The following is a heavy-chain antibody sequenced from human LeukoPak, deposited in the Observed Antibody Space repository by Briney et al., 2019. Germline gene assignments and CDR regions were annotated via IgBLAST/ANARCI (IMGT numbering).Heavy chain of an antibody. V-gene: IGHV1-8*01. D-gene: IGHD1-26*01. Sequence: SVKVSCKASGYTFTSYDINWVRQATGQGLEWMGWMNPNSGNTGYAQKFQGRVTMTRNTSISTACMELSGLRSEDTAVYYCARGSYSGSRVRSKGYGMDVWGQGTTVTVSS. CDR2: MNPNSGNT. CDR1: GYTFTSYD. J-gene: IGHJ6*02. CDR3: ARGSYSGSRVRSKGYGMDV.